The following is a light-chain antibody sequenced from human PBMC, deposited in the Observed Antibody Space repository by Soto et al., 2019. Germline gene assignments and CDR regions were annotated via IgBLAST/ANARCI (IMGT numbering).Light chain of an antibody. CDR2: DNN. Sequence: QSVLTQPPSVSAAPGQKVTISCSGSSSNIGNNFVSWYQQLPGTAPKLLIYDNNKRPSGIPDRFSGSKSGTSATLGITGLQTGHEADYYCGTWDSSLSAVVFGGGTKLTVL. CDR3: GTWDSSLSAVV. J-gene: IGLJ2*01. V-gene: IGLV1-51*01. CDR1: SSNIGNNF.